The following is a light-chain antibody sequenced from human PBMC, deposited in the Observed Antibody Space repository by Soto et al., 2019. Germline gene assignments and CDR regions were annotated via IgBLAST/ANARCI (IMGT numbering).Light chain of an antibody. V-gene: IGKV3-20*01. J-gene: IGKJ5*01. CDR1: QSVSSSY. CDR3: QQYGSSPIT. Sequence: IVLKKSPGTLFLRNGERATLSCRASQSVSSSYLAWYQQKPGQAPRLLIYGASSRATSIPARFSGSGSGTDFTLTISSLEPEDLTVYCCQQYGSSPITFGHGTLLEIK. CDR2: GAS.